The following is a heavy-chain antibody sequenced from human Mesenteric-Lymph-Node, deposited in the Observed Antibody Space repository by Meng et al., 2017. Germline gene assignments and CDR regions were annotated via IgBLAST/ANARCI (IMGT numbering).Heavy chain of an antibody. CDR3: AKDPRYCSGGSCYISSSTFDY. Sequence: GESLKISCAASGFTFSFYAMSWVRRAPGKGLEWVAAISNSGSDTYYADSVKGRFTISRDNSKNTLYLQMNSLRAEDTAVYYCAKDPRYCSGGSCYISSSTFDYWGQGTLVTVSS. D-gene: IGHD2-15*01. J-gene: IGHJ4*02. CDR2: ISNSGSDT. CDR1: GFTFSFYA. V-gene: IGHV3-23*01.